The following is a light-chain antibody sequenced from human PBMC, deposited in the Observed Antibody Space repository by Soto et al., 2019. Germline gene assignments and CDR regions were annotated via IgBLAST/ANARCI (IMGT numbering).Light chain of an antibody. V-gene: IGKV1-5*03. Sequence: GDRVTITCRASQSISSWLAWYHQKPGKAPKLLIYKASSLESGVPSRFSGSGSGTEFTLTISSLQPDDFATYYCXQYNSYSGTFGQGTKVEIK. CDR2: KAS. CDR3: XQYNSYSGT. J-gene: IGKJ1*01. CDR1: QSISSW.